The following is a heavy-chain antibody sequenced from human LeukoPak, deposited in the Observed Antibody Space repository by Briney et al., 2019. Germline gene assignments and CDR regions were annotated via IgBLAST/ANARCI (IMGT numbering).Heavy chain of an antibody. CDR1: GFTFSACD. CDR2: ISYDGSNK. D-gene: IGHD2-21*01. J-gene: IGHJ4*02. V-gene: IGHV3-30*18. Sequence: GRSLTLSCAASGFTFSACDMHWVRQAPGTGLEWVAVISYDGSNKYYADSVKGRFTISRDNSKNTLFLQMNSLRAEDTAVYYCAKGSIAYRFSGPNDYWGQGTLVTVSS. CDR3: AKGSIAYRFSGPNDY.